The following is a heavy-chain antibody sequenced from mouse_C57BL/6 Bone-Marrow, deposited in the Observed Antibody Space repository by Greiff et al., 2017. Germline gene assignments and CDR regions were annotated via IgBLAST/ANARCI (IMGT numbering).Heavy chain of an antibody. CDR3: SRRDYGGY. CDR1: GYTFTSYW. V-gene: IGHV1-50*01. CDR2: IDPSDSYT. J-gene: IGHJ2*01. D-gene: IGHD1-2*01. Sequence: QVQLQQPGAELVKPGASVKLSCKASGYTFTSYWMQWVKQRPGQGLEWIGEIDPSDSYTNYNQKFKGKATLTVDTSSSTAYMQLSSLTSEDSAVYYCSRRDYGGYWGQGTTLTGSS.